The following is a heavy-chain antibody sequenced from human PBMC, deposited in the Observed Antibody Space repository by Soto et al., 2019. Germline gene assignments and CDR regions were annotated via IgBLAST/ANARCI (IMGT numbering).Heavy chain of an antibody. Sequence: QVQLVESGGGVVQPGGSLRLSCAASGFTFSSYGMHWVLQAPGKGLEWVAVIWYDGSNKYYADSVKGRFPISRDNSKNTLYMQMNSLRAEDTAVYYCARDLRDMVRGVSGGLDYWGQGTLVTVSS. J-gene: IGHJ4*02. CDR3: ARDLRDMVRGVSGGLDY. CDR1: GFTFSSYG. D-gene: IGHD3-10*01. CDR2: IWYDGSNK. V-gene: IGHV3-33*01.